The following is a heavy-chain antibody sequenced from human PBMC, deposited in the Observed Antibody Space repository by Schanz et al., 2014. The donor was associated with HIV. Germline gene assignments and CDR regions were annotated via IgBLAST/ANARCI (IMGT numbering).Heavy chain of an antibody. J-gene: IGHJ4*02. V-gene: IGHV3-74*01. Sequence: EVQLVESGGGLVQPGGSLRLSCAASGFTFSSYWMHWVRQAPGKGLVWVSRIKSDGSSTSYTDSVKGRFTISRDNSRDTLYLQMNSLRAEDTAVYYCAKSSRIYMAIVVEWGQGTLVTVSS. D-gene: IGHD2-15*01. CDR3: AKSSRIYMAIVVE. CDR2: IKSDGSST. CDR1: GFTFSSYW.